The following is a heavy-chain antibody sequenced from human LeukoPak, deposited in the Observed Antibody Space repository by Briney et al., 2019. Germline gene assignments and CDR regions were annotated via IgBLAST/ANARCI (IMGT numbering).Heavy chain of an antibody. CDR3: ARGHSSGWYWRYFDY. Sequence: SETLSLTCTVSGGSISSFYWSWIRQPPGKGLEWIGYISYTGSTNYIPSLKSRVTISVDTSRNQFSLKLSSVTAADTAVYYCARGHSSGWYWRYFDYWGQGTLVTVSS. CDR1: GGSISSFY. D-gene: IGHD6-19*01. CDR2: ISYTGST. J-gene: IGHJ4*02. V-gene: IGHV4-59*12.